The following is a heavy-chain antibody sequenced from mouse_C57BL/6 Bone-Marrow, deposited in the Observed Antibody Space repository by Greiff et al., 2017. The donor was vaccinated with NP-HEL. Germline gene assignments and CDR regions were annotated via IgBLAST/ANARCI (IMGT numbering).Heavy chain of an antibody. Sequence: VQLQQSGAELARPGASVKLSCKASGYTFTSYGISWVKQRTGQGLEWIGEIYPRSGNTYYNEKFKGKATLTADKSSSTAYMELRSLTSEDSVVYFCAREGITTVVDYWGQGTTLTVSS. CDR2: IYPRSGNT. CDR1: GYTFTSYG. V-gene: IGHV1-81*01. J-gene: IGHJ2*01. D-gene: IGHD1-1*01. CDR3: AREGITTVVDY.